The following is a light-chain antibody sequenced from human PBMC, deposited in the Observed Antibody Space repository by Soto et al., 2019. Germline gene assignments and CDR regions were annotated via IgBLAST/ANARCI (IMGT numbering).Light chain of an antibody. CDR2: DAS. Sequence: EIVLTQSPDTLSLSPGERATLSCXXSQSIRSERLAWYQQKPGQAPRLVIFDASNRASGMPERFSGSGSGTDFTLTIARLEPEDFALYYCQHYGRSPITFGQGTRLEIK. CDR1: QSIRSER. J-gene: IGKJ5*01. CDR3: QHYGRSPIT. V-gene: IGKV3-20*01.